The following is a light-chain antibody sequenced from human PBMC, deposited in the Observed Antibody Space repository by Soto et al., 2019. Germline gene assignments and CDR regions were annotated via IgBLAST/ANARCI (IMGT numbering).Light chain of an antibody. V-gene: IGKV3-11*01. CDR2: DAS. CDR3: QVRDVWPS. Sequence: IVLTQSPVTLALSPGERAVLSCRASQSVSTSLAWYQHKPGQAPRLFIYDASKRAPGIPARFSGSGSGTDFTLTISSLEPEAFAVYYCQVRDVWPSFGQGTKV. J-gene: IGKJ1*01. CDR1: QSVSTS.